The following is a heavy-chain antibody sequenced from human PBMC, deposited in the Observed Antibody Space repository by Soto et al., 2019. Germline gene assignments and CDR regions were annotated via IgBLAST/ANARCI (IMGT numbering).Heavy chain of an antibody. CDR3: ARVRSALDF. CDR2: IYSGGST. J-gene: IGHJ4*02. V-gene: IGHV3-66*01. CDR1: GFTVSSNY. Sequence: EVQLVESGGGLVQPGGSLRLSCAASGFTVSSNYMSWVRQAPGKGLEWDSVIYSGGSTYYAGSVKGRFTISRDNSKNTMYRQMNSRRAEDTAVYYCARVRSALDFWGQGTLVTVSS.